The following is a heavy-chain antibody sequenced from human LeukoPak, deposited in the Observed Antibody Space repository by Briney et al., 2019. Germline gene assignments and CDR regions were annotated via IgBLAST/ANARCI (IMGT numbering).Heavy chain of an antibody. CDR2: ITASGTAM. CDR1: GFTFSSYS. J-gene: IGHJ4*02. D-gene: IGHD2-21*02. V-gene: IGHV3-48*01. CDR3: AKYAPPTTVVTRFFDS. Sequence: GGSLRLSCAASGFTFSSYSMNWVRQAPGKGLEWVSHITASGTAMFYADSVKGRFTISRDNAKNSLYLQMNSLRTEDTAIYYCAKYAPPTTVVTRFFDSWGQGSLVSVSS.